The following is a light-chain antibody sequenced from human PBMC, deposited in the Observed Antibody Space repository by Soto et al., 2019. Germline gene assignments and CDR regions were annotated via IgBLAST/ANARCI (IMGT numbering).Light chain of an antibody. J-gene: IGLJ1*01. Sequence: QSARTQPGSGCGPPGQSITISCTGTSSDVGAYNYVSWYQQHPGKAPKLMIYEVSNRPSGVSNRFSGSKSGNTASLTISGLQAEDEADYYCSSYISSSTLVFGTGTKVTVL. CDR1: SSDVGAYNY. CDR2: EVS. CDR3: SSYISSSTLV. V-gene: IGLV2-14*01.